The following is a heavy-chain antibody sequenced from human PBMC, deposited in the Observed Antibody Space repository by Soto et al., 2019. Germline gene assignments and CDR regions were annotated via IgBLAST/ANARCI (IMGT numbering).Heavy chain of an antibody. CDR1: GYTFTSYG. CDR3: AREGYCTNGVCKNWFDP. D-gene: IGHD2-8*01. V-gene: IGHV1-18*01. CDR2: ISAYNGNT. Sequence: ASVKVSCKASGYTFTSYGISWVRQAPGQGLEWMGWISAYNGNTNYAQKLQGRVTMTTDTSTSTAYMELRSLRSEDTAVYYCAREGYCTNGVCKNWFDPWGQGTLVTVSS. J-gene: IGHJ5*02.